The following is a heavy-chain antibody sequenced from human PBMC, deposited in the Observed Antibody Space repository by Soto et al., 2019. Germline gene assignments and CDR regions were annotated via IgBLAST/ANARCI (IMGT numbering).Heavy chain of an antibody. D-gene: IGHD3-22*01. J-gene: IGHJ5*02. CDR1: GYTFTSHD. V-gene: IGHV1-2*04. Sequence: ASVKGSCKASGYTFTSHDINWVRQAPGQGLEWMGWMNPNSGNTNYAQKFQGWVTMTRDTSISTAYMELSRLRSDDTAVYYCARDHHYYDSSGYLRPNWFDPWGQGTLVTVSS. CDR3: ARDHHYYDSSGYLRPNWFDP. CDR2: MNPNSGNT.